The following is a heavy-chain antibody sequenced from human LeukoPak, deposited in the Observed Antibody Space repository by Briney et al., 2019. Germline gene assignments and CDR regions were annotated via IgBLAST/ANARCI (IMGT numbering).Heavy chain of an antibody. Sequence: SETLSLTCAVYGGSFSGYYWSWIRQPPGKGLEWIGEINHSGSTNYNPSLKSRVNISVDTSKNQFSLKLSSVTAADTAVYYCARVGGYSDYFDYWGQGTLVTVSS. CDR2: INHSGST. CDR1: GGSFSGYY. CDR3: ARVGGYSDYFDY. V-gene: IGHV4-34*01. D-gene: IGHD3-10*01. J-gene: IGHJ4*02.